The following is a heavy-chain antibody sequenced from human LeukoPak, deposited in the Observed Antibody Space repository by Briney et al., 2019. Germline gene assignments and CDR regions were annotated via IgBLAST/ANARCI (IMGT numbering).Heavy chain of an antibody. CDR2: IAVYNGNT. CDR1: GYTFSSFG. J-gene: IGHJ4*02. CDR3: TRETSSRYFDY. Sequence: ASVKVSCKASGYTFSSFGISWVRQAPGQGLEWMGWIAVYNGNTNYAQKFQGRLTMTTDTSTSTAYMELSSLRSEDTAVYYCTRETSSRYFDYWGQGTLVTISS. V-gene: IGHV1-18*01.